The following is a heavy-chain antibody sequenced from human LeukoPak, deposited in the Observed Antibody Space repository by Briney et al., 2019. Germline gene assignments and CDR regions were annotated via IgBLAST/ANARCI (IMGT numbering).Heavy chain of an antibody. J-gene: IGHJ6*03. CDR2: INPNSGGT. CDR3: ARALRLRGGSGSKNYYYYYYMDV. CDR1: GYTFTGYY. V-gene: IGHV1-2*02. Sequence: ASVKVSCKASGYTFTGYYMHWVRQAPGHRLEWMGWINPNSGGTNYAQKFQGRVTMTRDTSISTAYMELSSLRSEDTAVYYCARALRLRGGSGSKNYYYYYYMDVWGKGTTVTISS. D-gene: IGHD3-10*01.